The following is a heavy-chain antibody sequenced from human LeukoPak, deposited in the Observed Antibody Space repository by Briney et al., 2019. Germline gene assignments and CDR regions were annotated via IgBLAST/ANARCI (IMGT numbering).Heavy chain of an antibody. CDR1: GFTFSSYG. CDR3: ACYYGSGSYYNSGAFDI. D-gene: IGHD3-10*01. Sequence: GGSLRLSCAASGFTFSSYGMHWVRQAPGKGLEWVAFIRYDGSNKYYADSVKGRFTISRDNSKNTLYLQMNSLRAEDTAVYYCACYYGSGSYYNSGAFDIWGQGTMVTVSS. V-gene: IGHV3-30*02. J-gene: IGHJ3*02. CDR2: IRYDGSNK.